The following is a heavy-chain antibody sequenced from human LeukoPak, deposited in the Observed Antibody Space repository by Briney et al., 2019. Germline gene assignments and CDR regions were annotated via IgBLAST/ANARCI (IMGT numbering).Heavy chain of an antibody. D-gene: IGHD5-12*01. CDR2: ISNDGSNK. CDR1: GFTFSSYG. V-gene: IGHV3-30*03. Sequence: GRSLRLSCAASGFTFSSYGMHWVRQAPGKGLEWVAVISNDGSNKYYADSMKGRFTISRDNSKNTLYLQMNSLRVEDTAVYYCARVIVATNTFDAFDIWGQGTMVTVSS. CDR3: ARVIVATNTFDAFDI. J-gene: IGHJ3*02.